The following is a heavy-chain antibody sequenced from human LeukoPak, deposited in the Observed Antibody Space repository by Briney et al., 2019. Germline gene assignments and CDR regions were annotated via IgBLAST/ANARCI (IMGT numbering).Heavy chain of an antibody. V-gene: IGHV3-48*04. CDR3: ARDMTITGADDY. Sequence: GGSQRLSCTASGFTFSAYPMTWVRQAPGKGLKWVSYISGSGDIIYYADSVKGRFTISRDNAKNSLYLQMDSLRAEDTAIYYCARDMTITGADDYWGQGTLVTVSS. CDR1: GFTFSAYP. D-gene: IGHD6-13*01. CDR2: ISGSGDII. J-gene: IGHJ4*02.